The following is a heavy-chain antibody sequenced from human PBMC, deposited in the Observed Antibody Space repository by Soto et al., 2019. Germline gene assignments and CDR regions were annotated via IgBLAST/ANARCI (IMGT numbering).Heavy chain of an antibody. CDR3: ARGTTVTTPSEYYFDY. J-gene: IGHJ4*02. CDR2: IHPNSGGT. V-gene: IGHV1-2*04. D-gene: IGHD4-17*01. Sequence: ASVKVSCKASGYTFTGYYMHWVRQAPGQGLEWMGWIHPNSGGTNYAQKFQGWVTMTRDTSISTAYMELSRLRSDDTAVYYCARGTTVTTPSEYYFDYWGQGTLVTVS. CDR1: GYTFTGYY.